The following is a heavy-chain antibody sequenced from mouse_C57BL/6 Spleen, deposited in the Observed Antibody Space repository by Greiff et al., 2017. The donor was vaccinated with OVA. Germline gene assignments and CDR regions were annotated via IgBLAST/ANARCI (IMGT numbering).Heavy chain of an antibody. D-gene: IGHD1-1*01. J-gene: IGHJ3*01. CDR1: GYTFTDYE. CDR2: IDPETGGT. Sequence: QVQLQQPGAELVRPGASVTLSCKASGYTFTDYEMHWVKQTPVHGLEWIGAIDPETGGTAYNQKFKGKSILTADKSSSTAYMELRSLTSEDSAVYYCTRDDSSPAWFAYWGQGTLVTVSA. V-gene: IGHV1-15*01. CDR3: TRDDSSPAWFAY.